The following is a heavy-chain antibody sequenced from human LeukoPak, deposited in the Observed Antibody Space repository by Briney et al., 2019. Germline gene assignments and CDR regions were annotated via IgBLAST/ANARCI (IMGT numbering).Heavy chain of an antibody. Sequence: GGSLRLSCAASGFTFSMHGMHWVRQAPGKGLEWLAFIRYDGSNKYYIDSVKGRFTISRDNSKNTLYLQMNSLRAEDTAVYYCARGERFGDFWGQGTLVTVSS. CDR2: IRYDGSNK. J-gene: IGHJ4*02. V-gene: IGHV3-30*02. CDR3: ARGERFGDF. CDR1: GFTFSMHG. D-gene: IGHD3-10*01.